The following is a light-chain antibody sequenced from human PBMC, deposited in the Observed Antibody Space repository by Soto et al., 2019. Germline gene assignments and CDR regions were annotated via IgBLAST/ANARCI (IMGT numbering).Light chain of an antibody. J-gene: IGLJ1*01. V-gene: IGLV2-8*01. Sequence: QSALTQPPSASGSPGQSVTISCTGTNRDVGGYNYVSWYQQYPGKAPKLIIYEVNERPSGVPDRFSGSKSGNTASLTVSGLQTADEADYYCSSYAGSNWYVFGTGTKLTVL. CDR2: EVN. CDR3: SSYAGSNWYV. CDR1: NRDVGGYNY.